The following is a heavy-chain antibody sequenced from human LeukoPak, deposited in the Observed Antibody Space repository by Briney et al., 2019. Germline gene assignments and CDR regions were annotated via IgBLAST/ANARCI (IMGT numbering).Heavy chain of an antibody. CDR2: IKRDGSQK. J-gene: IGHJ4*02. CDR1: GFTFSSNW. CDR3: ARETPDSSGWD. Sequence: GGSLRLSCAASGFTFSSNWMSWVRQAPGKGLEWVANIKRDGSQKNYVDSVRGRFTISRDNAKNSLYLQMNSLRVEDTAIYYCARETPDSSGWDWGQGTLVTVSS. V-gene: IGHV3-7*01. D-gene: IGHD6-19*01.